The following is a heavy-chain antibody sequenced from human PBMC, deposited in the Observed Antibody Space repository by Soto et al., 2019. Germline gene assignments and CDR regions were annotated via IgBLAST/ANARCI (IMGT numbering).Heavy chain of an antibody. CDR1: GFTFSSYA. V-gene: IGHV3-23*01. Sequence: EVQLLESGGGLVQPGGSLRLSCAASGFTFSSYAMSWVRQAPGKGLEGVSAISGSGGSTYYAYSVKGRFTISRDNSKNTVYLQMNSLSAEDTAVYYCAKVLGAPRRGGDYWGQGTLVTVSS. CDR2: ISGSGGST. CDR3: AKVLGAPRRGGDY. D-gene: IGHD1-26*01. J-gene: IGHJ4*02.